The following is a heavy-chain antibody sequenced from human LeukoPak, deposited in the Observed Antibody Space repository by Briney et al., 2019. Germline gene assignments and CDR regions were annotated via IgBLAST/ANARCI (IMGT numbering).Heavy chain of an antibody. Sequence: SETLSLTCTASGGSISSSSYYWGWIRQPPGKGLEWIGSIYYSGSTYYNPSLKSRVTISVDTSKNQFSLKLSSVTAADTAVYYCARRYYDFWSGYYTGAFDIWGQGTMVTVSS. CDR3: ARRYYDFWSGYYTGAFDI. CDR1: GGSISSSSYY. J-gene: IGHJ3*02. V-gene: IGHV4-39*01. CDR2: IYYSGST. D-gene: IGHD3-3*01.